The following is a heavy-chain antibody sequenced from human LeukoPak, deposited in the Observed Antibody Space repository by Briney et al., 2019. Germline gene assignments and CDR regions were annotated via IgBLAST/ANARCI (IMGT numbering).Heavy chain of an antibody. V-gene: IGHV3-30*02. CDR2: IRYDGSNK. CDR3: AKESGYSSSWIPFDY. D-gene: IGHD6-13*01. J-gene: IGHJ4*02. CDR1: GFTFSSYG. Sequence: GGSLRLPCAASGFTFSSYGMHWVRQAPGKGLEWVAFIRYDGSNKYYADSVKGRFTISRDNSKNTLYLQMNSLRAEDTAVYYCAKESGYSSSWIPFDYWGQGTLVTVSS.